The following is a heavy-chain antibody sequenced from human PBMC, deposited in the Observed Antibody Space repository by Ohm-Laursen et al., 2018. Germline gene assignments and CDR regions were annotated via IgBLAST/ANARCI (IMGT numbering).Heavy chain of an antibody. CDR3: ARDTYDFWSGYLGRGYYGMDV. J-gene: IGHJ6*02. D-gene: IGHD3-3*01. V-gene: IGHV3-11*04. Sequence: SLRLSCTASGFTFSDYYMSWIRQAPGKGLEWVSYISSSGSTIYYADSVKGRFTISRDNAKNSLYLQMNSLRAEDTAVYYCARDTYDFWSGYLGRGYYGMDVWGQGTTVTVSS. CDR1: GFTFSDYY. CDR2: ISSSGSTI.